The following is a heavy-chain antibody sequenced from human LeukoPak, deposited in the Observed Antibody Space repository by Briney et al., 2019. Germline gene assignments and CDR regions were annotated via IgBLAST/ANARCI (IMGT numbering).Heavy chain of an antibody. D-gene: IGHD2-2*03. CDR3: AGPLGSDAFDI. V-gene: IGHV3-7*01. J-gene: IGHJ3*02. CDR1: GFTFSSYW. CDR2: IKQDGSEK. Sequence: PGGSLRLSCAASGFTFSSYWMSWVRQAPGKGLEWVANIKQDGSEKYYVDSVKGRFTISRDNAKNSLYLQMNSLRAEDTAVYYCAGPLGSDAFDIWGQGTMVTVSS.